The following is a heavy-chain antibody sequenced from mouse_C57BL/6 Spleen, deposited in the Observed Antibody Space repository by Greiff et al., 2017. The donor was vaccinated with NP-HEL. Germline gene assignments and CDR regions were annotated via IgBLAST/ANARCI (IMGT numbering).Heavy chain of an antibody. CDR2: IYPGSGNT. D-gene: IGHD1-1*01. CDR3: ARPGSSPIWAMDY. CDR1: GYSFTSYY. V-gene: IGHV1-66*01. Sequence: QVQLKESGPELVKPGASVKISCKASGYSFTSYYIHWVKQRPGQGLEWIGWIYPGSGNTKYNEKFKGKATLTADTSSSTAYMQLSSLTSEDSAVYYCARPGSSPIWAMDYWGQGTSVTVSS. J-gene: IGHJ4*01.